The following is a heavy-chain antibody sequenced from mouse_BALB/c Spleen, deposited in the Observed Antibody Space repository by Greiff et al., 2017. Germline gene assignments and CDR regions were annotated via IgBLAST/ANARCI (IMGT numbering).Heavy chain of an antibody. V-gene: IGHV5-9-4*01. D-gene: IGHD1-1*01. CDR2: ISSGGSYT. Sequence: EVKLVESGGGLVKPGGSLKLSCAASGFTFSSYAMSWVRQSPEKRLEWVAEISSGGSYTYYPDTVTGRFTISRDNAKNTLYLEMSSLRSEDTAMYYCARWGITTVVADAMDDWGQGTSGTVSS. CDR1: GFTFSSYA. CDR3: ARWGITTVVADAMDD. J-gene: IGHJ4*01.